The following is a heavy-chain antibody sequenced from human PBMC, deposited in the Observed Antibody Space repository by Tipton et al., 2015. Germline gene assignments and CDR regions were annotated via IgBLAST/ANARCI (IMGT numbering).Heavy chain of an antibody. J-gene: IGHJ5*02. D-gene: IGHD3-3*01. Sequence: TLSLTCTVSGVSLKSGGYYWSWIRQHPGKGLEWIGYIYYTGSTYYNPSLKSRVTISVDTSKNQFSLKLSSVTAADTAVYYCARILEWQAARFDPWGQGTLVTVSS. CDR3: ARILEWQAARFDP. CDR2: IYYTGST. CDR1: GVSLKSGGYY. V-gene: IGHV4-31*03.